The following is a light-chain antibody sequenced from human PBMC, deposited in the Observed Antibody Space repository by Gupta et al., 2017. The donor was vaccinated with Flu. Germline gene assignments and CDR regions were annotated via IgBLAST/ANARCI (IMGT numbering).Light chain of an antibody. CDR2: GAS. CDR3: QQYSNWPPIT. Sequence: ERATLSCRAAHSVSNNLAWYQQKPGQAPRLLIYGASTRATGIPARFSGSGSGTDFTLTISSLQSEDSAVYYCQQYSNWPPITFGQGTRLEIK. CDR1: HSVSNN. V-gene: IGKV3D-15*01. J-gene: IGKJ5*01.